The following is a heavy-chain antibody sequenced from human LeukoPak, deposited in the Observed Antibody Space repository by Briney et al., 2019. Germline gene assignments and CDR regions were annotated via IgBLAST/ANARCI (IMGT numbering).Heavy chain of an antibody. Sequence: EESLKISCKGSGYSFTSYWISWVRQMPGKGLEWMGRIDPSDSYTNYSPSFQGHVTISADKSISTAYLQWSSLKASDTAMYYCARHGRWFGELYPFDYWGQGTLVTVSS. J-gene: IGHJ4*02. CDR1: GYSFTSYW. CDR3: ARHGRWFGELYPFDY. V-gene: IGHV5-10-1*01. D-gene: IGHD3-10*01. CDR2: IDPSDSYT.